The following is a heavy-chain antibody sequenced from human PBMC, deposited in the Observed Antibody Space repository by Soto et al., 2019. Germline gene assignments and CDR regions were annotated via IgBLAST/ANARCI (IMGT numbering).Heavy chain of an antibody. D-gene: IGHD3-10*01. J-gene: IGHJ4*02. CDR3: ARGVGGADPSNLYYFNY. CDR2: INPSSGGT. V-gene: IGHV1-2*02. CDR1: GYTFTGYY. Sequence: ASVKVSCKASGYTFTGYYIHWVGQAPGQEFEWMGCINPSSGGTNSAQKFQGRVTMTRDTSISTANMEVSRLRSDDTAVYYCARGVGGADPSNLYYFNYWGQGTLVTVSS.